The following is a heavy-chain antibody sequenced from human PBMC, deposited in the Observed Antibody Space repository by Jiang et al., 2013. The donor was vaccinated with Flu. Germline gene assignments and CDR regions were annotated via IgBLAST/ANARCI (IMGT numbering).Heavy chain of an antibody. J-gene: IGHJ5*02. V-gene: IGHV4-59*08. Sequence: PGLVKPSETLSLTCTVSGGSIRNYFWSWIRQPPGKGLEWIGYIYYSGSTYYNPSLKSRVTISVDTSKNQFSLKLSSVTAADTAVYYCARHWRGYCSGGSCYQSNWFDPWGQGTLVNVSS. D-gene: IGHD2-15*01. CDR2: IYYSGST. CDR1: GGSIRNYF. CDR3: ARHWRGYCSGGSCYQSNWFDP.